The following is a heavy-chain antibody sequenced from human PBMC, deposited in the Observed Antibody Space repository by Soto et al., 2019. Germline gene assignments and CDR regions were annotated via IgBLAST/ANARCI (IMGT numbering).Heavy chain of an antibody. CDR2: IYYSGST. CDR3: ARWRSSSWYSDY. V-gene: IGHV4-59*01. D-gene: IGHD6-13*01. CDR1: GGSISSYY. J-gene: IGHJ4*02. Sequence: KPSETLSLTCTVSGGSISSYYWSWIRQPPGKGLEWTGYIYYSGSTNYNPSLKSRVTISVDTSKNQFSLKLSSVTAADTAVYYCARWRSSSWYSDYWGQGTLVTVSS.